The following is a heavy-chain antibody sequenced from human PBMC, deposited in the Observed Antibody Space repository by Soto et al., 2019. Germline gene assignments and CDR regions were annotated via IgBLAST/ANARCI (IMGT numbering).Heavy chain of an antibody. D-gene: IGHD3-10*01. CDR2: ISAYNGNT. J-gene: IGHJ5*02. Sequence: ASVKVSCKASGYTFTSYGISWVRQAPGQGLEWMGWISAYNGNTNYAQKLQGRVTMTTDTSTSTAYMELRSLRSDDTAVYYCACSPLYGRGIIKSVGFDPWGQGTLVTVSS. CDR1: GYTFTSYG. V-gene: IGHV1-18*01. CDR3: ACSPLYGRGIIKSVGFDP.